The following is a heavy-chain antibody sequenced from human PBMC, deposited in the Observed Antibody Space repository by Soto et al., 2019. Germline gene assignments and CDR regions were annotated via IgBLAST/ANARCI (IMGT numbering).Heavy chain of an antibody. D-gene: IGHD5-18*01. CDR1: GYSFSDYG. CDR2: ISAYNDDR. Sequence: QVQLVQSGPEVKKPGASVKVSCKASGYSFSDYGVTWVRQSPGQGLQWMGWISAYNDDRNYAQNFQDRITLTTDTSPSTAYVELRSLRSDDTAVYFCGRARSAAMVTSDYWGQGTLVTVSS. J-gene: IGHJ4*02. V-gene: IGHV1-18*01. CDR3: GRARSAAMVTSDY.